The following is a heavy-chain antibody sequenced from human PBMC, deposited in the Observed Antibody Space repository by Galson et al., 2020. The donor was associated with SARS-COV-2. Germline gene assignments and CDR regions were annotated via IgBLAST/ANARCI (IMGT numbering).Heavy chain of an antibody. V-gene: IGHV2-5*01. Sequence: ESGPTLVKHTQTLTLTCTFSGFSPSTSGVGVGWIRQPPGKALEWLELTYWNDDKSYSPSLKSRLTITKDTSKNQVVLTLTNMDPVDTATYYCVHTTYYDFWSNFYEYFHHWGQGTLFTVSS. CDR3: VHTTYYDFWSNFYEYFHH. CDR2: TYWNDDK. J-gene: IGHJ1*01. CDR1: GFSPSTSGVG. D-gene: IGHD3-3*01.